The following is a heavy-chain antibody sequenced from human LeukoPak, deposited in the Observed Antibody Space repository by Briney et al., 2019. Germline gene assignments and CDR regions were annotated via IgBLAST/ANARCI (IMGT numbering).Heavy chain of an antibody. V-gene: IGHV4-30-4*08. CDR1: GGSIISGDSY. J-gene: IGHJ2*01. CDR3: VRDSGNYFDP. Sequence: SETLSLTCTVSGGSIISGDSYWTWIRQPPGEGLQWVGYIYYSGSTFYNPSLQSRVAMSIDKSNNRFSLKLNSVTAADTAVYYCVRDSGNYFDPWGHGTLVTVSS. D-gene: IGHD3-10*01. CDR2: IYYSGST.